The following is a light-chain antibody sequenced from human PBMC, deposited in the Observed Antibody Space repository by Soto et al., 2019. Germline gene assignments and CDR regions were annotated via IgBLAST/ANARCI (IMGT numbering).Light chain of an antibody. J-gene: IGLJ2*01. CDR3: HVWDSITDHVV. CDR2: SDN. CDR1: NIGSKS. Sequence: SYVLTQPPSVAVAAGTTASSTCEGNNIGSKSVHWYQKKSGQAPVLVIHSDNDRPSGIPDRFSGSNSGNTATLTINRVEAGDEADYYCHVWDSITDHVVFGGGTKLTVL. V-gene: IGLV3-21*04.